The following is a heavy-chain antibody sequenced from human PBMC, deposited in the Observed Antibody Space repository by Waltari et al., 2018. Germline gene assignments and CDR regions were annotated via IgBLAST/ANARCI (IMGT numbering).Heavy chain of an antibody. CDR2: ISYTGSNE. V-gene: IGHV3-30-3*01. CDR1: GFSFNNYA. J-gene: IGHJ4*02. CDR3: ARWGQYFDLLTGSRSFDY. D-gene: IGHD3-9*01. Sequence: QVQLVESGGGVVQPGRSLRISCAASGFSFNNYAFHWVRQAPGKGLEWVTSISYTGSNEYYADSVKGRFTISRDNSKNTIFLQMNSLTTEDTAVYYCARWGQYFDLLTGSRSFDYWGLGTLVTVSS.